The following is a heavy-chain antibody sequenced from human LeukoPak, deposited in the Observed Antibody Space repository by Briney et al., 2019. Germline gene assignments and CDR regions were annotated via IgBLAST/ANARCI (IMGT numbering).Heavy chain of an antibody. CDR2: IYYSGST. CDR1: GGSISSSSYY. J-gene: IGHJ6*02. V-gene: IGHV4-39*07. Sequence: SETLSLTCTVSGGSISSSSYYWGWIRQPPGKGLEWIGSIYYSGSTYYNPSLKSRVTISVDTSKNQFSLKLSSVTAADTAVYYCASSIHYYGMDVWGQGTTVTVSS. CDR3: ASSIHYYGMDV.